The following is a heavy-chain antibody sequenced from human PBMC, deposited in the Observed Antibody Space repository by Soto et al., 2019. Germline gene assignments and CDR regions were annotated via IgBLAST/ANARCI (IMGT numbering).Heavy chain of an antibody. J-gene: IGHJ4*02. CDR1: GASISTHY. D-gene: IGHD6-6*01. CDR2: ISNGGST. CDR3: AREYSSSRHFDN. V-gene: IGHV4-4*07. Sequence: SETLSLTCTVSGASISTHYWTWIRQPAGKGLDWIGRISNGGSTHYNPSLKSRLTMSLDTSKNQFSLTLNSVTAADTAVYYCAREYSSSRHFDNWGQGTLVPSPQ.